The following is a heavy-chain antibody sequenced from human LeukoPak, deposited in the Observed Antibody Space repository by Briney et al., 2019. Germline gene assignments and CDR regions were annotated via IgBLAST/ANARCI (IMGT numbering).Heavy chain of an antibody. V-gene: IGHV4-59*01. D-gene: IGHD2-15*01. CDR2: IYYSGST. Sequence: SETLSLTCTVSGGSISTYYWSWIRQPPGKGLEWIGYIYYSGSTNYNPSLKSRVTISVDTSKNQFSLKLSSVTAADTAVYYCAREGACSGGSCGWFDPWGQGTLVTVSS. CDR3: AREGACSGGSCGWFDP. J-gene: IGHJ5*02. CDR1: GGSISTYY.